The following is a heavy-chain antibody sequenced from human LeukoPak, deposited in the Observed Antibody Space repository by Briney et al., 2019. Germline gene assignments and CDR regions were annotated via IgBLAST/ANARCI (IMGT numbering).Heavy chain of an antibody. CDR1: GFPFRRYG. Sequence: PGGSLGLSCAASGFPFRRYGMSWVRQAPGKGLGLVSVISDSYGSTYYADSVKGRFTISRDNSTNTLYLQMHSLRADDTAVYYCAKHPSGYYYDHFDYWGQGTLVTVSS. CDR2: ISDSYGST. D-gene: IGHD3-22*01. CDR3: AKHPSGYYYDHFDY. V-gene: IGHV3-23*01. J-gene: IGHJ4*02.